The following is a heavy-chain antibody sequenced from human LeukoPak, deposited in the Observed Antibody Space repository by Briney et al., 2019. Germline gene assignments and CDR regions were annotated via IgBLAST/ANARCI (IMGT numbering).Heavy chain of an antibody. J-gene: IGHJ5*02. D-gene: IGHD1-26*01. V-gene: IGHV3-15*01. CDR2: IKSKIDGGTT. CDR3: TTARAASIVGATALDP. CDR1: GFTFSNAW. Sequence: GGSLRLSCAASGFTFSNAWMSWVRQAPGKGLEWVGRIKSKIDGGTTDYAAPVKGRLTISRDDSKNTLYLQMNGLKTEDTALYYCTTARAASIVGATALDPWGQGTLVTVSS.